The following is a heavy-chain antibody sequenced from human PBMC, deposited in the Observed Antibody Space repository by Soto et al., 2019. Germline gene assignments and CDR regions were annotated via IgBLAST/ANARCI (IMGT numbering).Heavy chain of an antibody. Sequence: GASVKVSCKASGYTFTSYGISWVRQAPGQGLEWMGWISAYNGNTSYAQKLQGRVTMTTDTSTSTAYMGLRSLRSDDTAVYYCARDGSGDYPNWFDPWGQGTLVTVSS. V-gene: IGHV1-18*01. CDR3: ARDGSGDYPNWFDP. D-gene: IGHD4-17*01. CDR1: GYTFTSYG. CDR2: ISAYNGNT. J-gene: IGHJ5*02.